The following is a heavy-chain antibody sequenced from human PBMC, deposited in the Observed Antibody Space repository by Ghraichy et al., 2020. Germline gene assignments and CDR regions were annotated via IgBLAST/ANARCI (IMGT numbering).Heavy chain of an antibody. CDR2: INPNSGGT. J-gene: IGHJ5*02. CDR1: GYTFTGYY. CDR3: ARDGVVVRRGPNWFDP. D-gene: IGHD2-21*01. Sequence: ASVNVSCKASGYTFTGYYMHWVRQAPGQGLEWMGWINPNSGGTNYAQKFQGRVTMTRDTSISTAYMELSRLRSDDTAVYYCARDGVVVRRGPNWFDPWGQGTLVAVSS. V-gene: IGHV1-2*02.